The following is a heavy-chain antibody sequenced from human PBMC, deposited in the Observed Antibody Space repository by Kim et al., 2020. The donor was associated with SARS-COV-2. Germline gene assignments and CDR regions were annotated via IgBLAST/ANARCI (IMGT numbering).Heavy chain of an antibody. CDR2: IYYSGST. CDR3: ARQGSSGSPNWFDT. V-gene: IGHV4-39*01. J-gene: IGHJ5*02. Sequence: SETLSLTCTVSGGSISSSSYYWGWIRQPPGKGLEWIGSIYYSGSTYYNPSLKSRVTISVDTSKNQFSLKLSSVTAADTAVYYCARQGSSGSPNWFDTWGQGTLVTVSS. CDR1: GGSISSSSYY. D-gene: IGHD1-26*01.